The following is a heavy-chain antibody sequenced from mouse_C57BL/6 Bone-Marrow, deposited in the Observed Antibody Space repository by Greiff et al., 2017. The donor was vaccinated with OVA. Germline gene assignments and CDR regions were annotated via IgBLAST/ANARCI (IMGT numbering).Heavy chain of an antibody. CDR1: GFTFSSYG. D-gene: IGHD1-1*01. CDR3: ARHYYGSSYY. J-gene: IGHJ2*01. V-gene: IGHV5-6*01. CDR2: ISSGGSYT. Sequence: EVMLVESGGDLVKPGGSLKLSCAASGFTFSSYGMSWVRQTPDKRLEWVATISSGGSYTYYPDSVKGRFTISRDNAQNTLYLQMSSLKSEDTAMYYCARHYYGSSYYWGQGTTLTVSS.